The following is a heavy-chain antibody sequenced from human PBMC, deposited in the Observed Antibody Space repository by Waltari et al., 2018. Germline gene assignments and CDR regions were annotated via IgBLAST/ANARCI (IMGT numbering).Heavy chain of an antibody. CDR3: AKDMGGASWQQLVGGAFDY. CDR2: ISWNSGSI. V-gene: IGHV3-9*01. J-gene: IGHJ4*02. D-gene: IGHD6-13*01. Sequence: EVQLVESGGGLVQPGRSLRLSCAASGFTFDDYAMHWVRQAPGKGLEWVSGISWNSGSIGYADSVKGRFTISRDNAKNSLYLQMNSLRAADTALYYCAKDMGGASWQQLVGGAFDYWGQGTLVTVSS. CDR1: GFTFDDYA.